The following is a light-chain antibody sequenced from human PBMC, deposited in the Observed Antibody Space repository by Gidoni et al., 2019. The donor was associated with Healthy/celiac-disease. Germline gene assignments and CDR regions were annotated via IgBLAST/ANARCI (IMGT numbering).Light chain of an antibody. J-gene: IGLJ2*01. CDR2: SNN. Sequence: QSVLTQPPSASGTPGQRVTISCSGSSSNIGSNTVNWYQQLPGTAPTLLIYSNNQRPSGVPDRVSGSKSGTSASLAISGFQSEDEADYYCAAWDDSLNGPVFGGGTKLTVL. V-gene: IGLV1-44*01. CDR1: SSNIGSNT. CDR3: AAWDDSLNGPV.